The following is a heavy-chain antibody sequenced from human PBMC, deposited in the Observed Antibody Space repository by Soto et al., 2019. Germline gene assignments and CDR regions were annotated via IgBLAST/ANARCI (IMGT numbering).Heavy chain of an antibody. J-gene: IGHJ3*02. CDR1: GGSISSGDYY. CDR3: ARLDIVVVPAPLENAFDI. D-gene: IGHD2-2*03. Sequence: SENLSLTCTPSGGSISSGDYYWSWIRQPPGTGLEWIGYIYYSGSTYYNPSLKSRVTISVDTSKNQFSLKLSSVTAADTAVYYCARLDIVVVPAPLENAFDIWGQGTMVTVSS. V-gene: IGHV4-30-4*01. CDR2: IYYSGST.